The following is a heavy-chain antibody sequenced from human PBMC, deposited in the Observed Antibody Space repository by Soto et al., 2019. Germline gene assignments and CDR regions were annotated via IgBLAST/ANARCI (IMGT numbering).Heavy chain of an antibody. J-gene: IGHJ4*02. CDR2: VSGSNGNT. Sequence: QVQLVQSEAEVKKPGASVKVSCEASGYTFINHGISWVRQAPGQGLAWMGWVSGSNGNTKYAQKFQGRVTMTTETSTSTAHMELRNLRSDDTAVYFCARDFYPLAYYFDPWGQGTLVTVSS. V-gene: IGHV1-18*04. CDR3: ARDFYPLAYYFDP. CDR1: GYTFINHG.